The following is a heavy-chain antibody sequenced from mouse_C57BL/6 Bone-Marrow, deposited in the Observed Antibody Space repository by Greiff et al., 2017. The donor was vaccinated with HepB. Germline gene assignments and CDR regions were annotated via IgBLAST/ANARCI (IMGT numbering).Heavy chain of an antibody. Sequence: VQLQQPGTELVKPGASVKLSCKASGYTFTSYWMHWVKQRPGQGLEWIGNINPSNGGTNYNEKFKSKATLTVDKSSSTAYMQLSSLTSEDSEVYYCARADYYYGSSYYAMDYWGQGTSVTVSS. J-gene: IGHJ4*01. CDR3: ARADYYYGSSYYAMDY. D-gene: IGHD1-1*01. V-gene: IGHV1-53*01. CDR2: INPSNGGT. CDR1: GYTFTSYW.